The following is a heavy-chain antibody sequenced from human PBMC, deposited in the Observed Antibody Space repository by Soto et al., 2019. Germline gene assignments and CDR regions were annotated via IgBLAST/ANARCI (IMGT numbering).Heavy chain of an antibody. CDR1: GYTFTGYY. V-gene: IGHV1-2*04. CDR2: INPNSGGT. J-gene: IGHJ6*03. D-gene: IGHD3-3*01. Sequence: ASVKVSCKASGYTFTGYYMHWVRQAPGQGLEWMGWINPNSGGTNYAQKFQGWVTMTRDTSISTAYMELSRLRSDDTAVYYCARSVMSENDFWSGYPLYYMDVWGKGTTVTVSS. CDR3: ARSVMSENDFWSGYPLYYMDV.